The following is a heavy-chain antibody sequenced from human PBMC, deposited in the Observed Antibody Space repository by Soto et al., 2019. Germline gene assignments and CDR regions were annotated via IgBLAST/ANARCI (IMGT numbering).Heavy chain of an antibody. CDR2: INHSGST. CDR1: GGSFSGYY. V-gene: IGHV4-34*01. D-gene: IGHD3-3*01. Sequence: SETLSLTCAVYGGSFSGYYWSWIRQPPGKGLEWIGEINHSGSTNYNPSLKSRVTISVDTSKNQFSLKLSSVTAADTAVYYCARGDYDFWSEGDYYYYYMDVWGKGTTVTVSS. J-gene: IGHJ6*03. CDR3: ARGDYDFWSEGDYYYYYMDV.